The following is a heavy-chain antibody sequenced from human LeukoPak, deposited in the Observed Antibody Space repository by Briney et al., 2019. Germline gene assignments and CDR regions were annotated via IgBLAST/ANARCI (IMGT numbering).Heavy chain of an antibody. CDR1: GSSISSGGYS. Sequence: SQTLSLTCAVSGSSISSGGYSWSWIRQPPGKGLERIGYIYHSGSTYYNPSLKSRVTISVDRSKNQFSLKLSSVTAADTAVYYCARDTAMVNWYFDLWGRGALVTVSS. D-gene: IGHD5-18*01. V-gene: IGHV4-30-2*01. CDR2: IYHSGST. J-gene: IGHJ2*01. CDR3: ARDTAMVNWYFDL.